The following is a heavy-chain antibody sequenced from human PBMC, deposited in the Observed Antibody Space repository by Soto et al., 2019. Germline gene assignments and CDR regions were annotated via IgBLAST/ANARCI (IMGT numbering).Heavy chain of an antibody. CDR1: GGSFSGYY. CDR3: ANVNYCSGGSCYSYYFDS. Sequence: PSETLSLTCAVYGGSFSGYYWSWIRQPPGKGLEWIGEINHSGSTNYNPSLKSRVTISVDTSKNQFSLKLSSVTAADTAVYYCANVNYCSGGSCYSYYFDSWGQGTLVTVS. CDR2: INHSGST. V-gene: IGHV4-34*01. J-gene: IGHJ4*02. D-gene: IGHD2-15*01.